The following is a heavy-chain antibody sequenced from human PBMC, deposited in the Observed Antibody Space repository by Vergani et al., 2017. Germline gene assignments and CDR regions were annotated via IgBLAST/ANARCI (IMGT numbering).Heavy chain of an antibody. CDR3: TTCLAWGSCYRYYYYYGMDV. J-gene: IGHJ6*02. CDR1: GFTFSNAW. D-gene: IGHD2-15*01. Sequence: EVQLVESGGGLVKPGGSLRLSCAASGFTFSNAWMSWVRQAPGKGLEWVGRIKSKTDGGTTDYAAPVKGRFTISRDDSKNTLYLQMNSLKTEDTAVYYCTTCLAWGSCYRYYYYYGMDVWGQGTTVTVSS. V-gene: IGHV3-15*01. CDR2: IKSKTDGGTT.